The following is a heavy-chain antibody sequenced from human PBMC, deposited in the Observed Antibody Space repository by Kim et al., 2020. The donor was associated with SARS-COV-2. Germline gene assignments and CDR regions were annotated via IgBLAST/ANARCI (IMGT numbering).Heavy chain of an antibody. J-gene: IGHJ4*02. CDR3: GRDYSD. V-gene: IGHV3-7*01. D-gene: IGHD6-13*01. Sequence: GGSLRLSCAASGFTFSRYWMSWVRQAPGKGLEWVANIKEDGSEKYYVDSVKGRFTISRDNAKNSLFLQMNSLRAEEAAVYYCGRDYSDWGQGTLVTVSS. CDR1: GFTFSRYW. CDR2: IKEDGSEK.